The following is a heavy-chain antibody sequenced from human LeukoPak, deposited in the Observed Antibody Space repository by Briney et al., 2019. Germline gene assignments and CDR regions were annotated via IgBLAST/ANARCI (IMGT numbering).Heavy chain of an antibody. J-gene: IGHJ6*03. CDR3: ARVGFGWYYYYYYMDV. D-gene: IGHD3-16*01. Sequence: GASVKVSCKASGYIFNSQGMNWVRQAPGQGLEWMGWINTDSGNPTYAQGFTGRFVFSLDTSVSTAYLQISSLKAEDTAVYYCARVGFGWYYYYYYMDVWGKGTTVTVSS. V-gene: IGHV7-4-1*02. CDR2: INTDSGNP. CDR1: GYIFNSQG.